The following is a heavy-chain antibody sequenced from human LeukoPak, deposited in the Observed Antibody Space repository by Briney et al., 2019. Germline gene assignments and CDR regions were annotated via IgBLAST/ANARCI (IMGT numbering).Heavy chain of an antibody. CDR2: IKSKTDGGTT. CDR1: GFTFSSYG. V-gene: IGHV3-15*07. CDR3: TTGVDTAMVIIYYYYGMDV. D-gene: IGHD5-18*01. Sequence: PGGSLRLSCAASGFTFSSYGMHWVRQAPGKGLEWVGRIKSKTDGGTTDYAAPVKGRFTISRDDSKNTLYLQMNSLKTEGTAVYYCTTGVDTAMVIIYYYYGMDVWGQGTTVTVSS. J-gene: IGHJ6*02.